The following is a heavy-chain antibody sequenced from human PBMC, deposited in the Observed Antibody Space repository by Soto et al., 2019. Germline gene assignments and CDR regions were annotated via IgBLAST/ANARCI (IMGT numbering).Heavy chain of an antibody. J-gene: IGHJ5*02. V-gene: IGHV4-39*02. CDR3: SRSVTEGFDX. Sequence: SETLSLTFTVSGGSIATISYFWAWIRRPPGKGLEWIGSIDYRGTIYNNPSLKSRVTISVDTSKNHFSLKLDSVTAADTALYYCSRSVTEGFDXWGQVTLVTVSX. CDR2: IDYRGTI. CDR1: GGSIATISYF.